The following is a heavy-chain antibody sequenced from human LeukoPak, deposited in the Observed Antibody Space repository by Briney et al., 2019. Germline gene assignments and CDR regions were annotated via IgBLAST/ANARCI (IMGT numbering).Heavy chain of an antibody. V-gene: IGHV4-31*03. D-gene: IGHD3-22*01. J-gene: IGHJ4*02. CDR2: IYYSGST. CDR3: ATADSSGYSYFDY. Sequence: SETLSLTCTVSGGSISSGGYYWSWIRQHPGMGLEWIGYIYYSGSTYYNPSLKSRVTISVDTSNNQFSLKLSSVTDADTAVYYCATADSSGYSYFDYWGQGTLVTVSS. CDR1: GGSISSGGYY.